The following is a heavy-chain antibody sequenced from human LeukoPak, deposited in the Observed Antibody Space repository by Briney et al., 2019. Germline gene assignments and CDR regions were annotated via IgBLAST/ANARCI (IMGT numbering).Heavy chain of an antibody. D-gene: IGHD2-21*02. V-gene: IGHV3-74*01. CDR1: GFTLRAHC. Sequence: GGSLRPSCAASGFTLRAHCMHWVRQAPGKGLAWVSRINSDGSNTRYADSAKGRFTISRDNAKNTLYLQMNRLRAEDTAVYYCAREVSCDRYYNWFDSWGQGTLVTVSS. CDR2: INSDGSNT. J-gene: IGHJ5*01. CDR3: AREVSCDRYYNWFDS.